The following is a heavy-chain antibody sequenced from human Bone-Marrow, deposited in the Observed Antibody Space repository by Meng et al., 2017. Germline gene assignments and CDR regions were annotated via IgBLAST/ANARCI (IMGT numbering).Heavy chain of an antibody. Sequence: QVQLQESGPGRGKPSQTLSRTCTVSGGSISSGGYYWSWIRQHPGKGLEWIGYIYHSGSTYYNPSLKSRVTISVDTSKNQFSLKLSSVTAADTAVYYCARDRNDYGSHYFDYWGQGTLVTVSS. CDR2: IYHSGST. V-gene: IGHV4-31*03. D-gene: IGHD4-17*01. CDR1: GGSISSGGYY. J-gene: IGHJ4*02. CDR3: ARDRNDYGSHYFDY.